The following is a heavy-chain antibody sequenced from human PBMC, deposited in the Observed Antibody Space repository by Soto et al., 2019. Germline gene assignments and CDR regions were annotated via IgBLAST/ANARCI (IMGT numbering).Heavy chain of an antibody. D-gene: IGHD6-19*01. V-gene: IGHV3-30*03. CDR2: ISFDGSNT. J-gene: IGHJ4*02. CDR3: GAGQFFSDY. Sequence: QVQLVESGGGVVQPGRSPRLSCAASGFTFSSYGMHWVRQAPGKGLEWVALISFDGSNTYYADSVKGRFTISRDNSQNTLYLQMHSLRAEDTSLYYCGAGQFFSDYWGQGALVTVSS. CDR1: GFTFSSYG.